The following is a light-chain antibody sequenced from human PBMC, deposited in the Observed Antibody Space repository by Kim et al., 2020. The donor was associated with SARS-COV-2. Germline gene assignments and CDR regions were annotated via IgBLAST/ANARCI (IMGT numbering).Light chain of an antibody. CDR1: SSDVGGYNY. Sequence: GQSITISCTGTSSDVGGYNYVSWYQQLPGKVPKLMIYDLIERPSVVSNRFAGSNSGNTAYLTSSGLQAEDEADYYCTSYTVIGAVIFGGGTQLTVL. CDR2: DLI. J-gene: IGLJ2*01. CDR3: TSYTVIGAVI. V-gene: IGLV2-14*03.